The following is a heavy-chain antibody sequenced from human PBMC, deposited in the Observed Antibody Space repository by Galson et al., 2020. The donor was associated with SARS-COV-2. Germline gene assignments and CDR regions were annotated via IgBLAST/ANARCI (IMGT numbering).Heavy chain of an antibody. Sequence: QLGESLKISCSVSGFTFSNYWMSWVRQAPGKGLEWVANIKQDGSDKYYVATVRGRFTISRDNAKNSLYLQMNSLSAEDTALYYCRAADNGFDVWGQGTMVTVSS. V-gene: IGHV3-7*01. CDR1: GFTFSNYW. CDR2: IKQDGSDK. D-gene: IGHD6-13*01. CDR3: RAADNGFDV. J-gene: IGHJ3*01.